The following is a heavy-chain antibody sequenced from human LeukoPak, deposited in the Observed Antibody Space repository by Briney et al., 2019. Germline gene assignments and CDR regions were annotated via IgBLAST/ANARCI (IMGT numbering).Heavy chain of an antibody. CDR1: GFTFSSYA. CDR2: ISGSGGST. Sequence: GGSLRLSCAASGFTFSSYAMSWVRQAPGKGLEGVSAISGSGGSTYYADSVKGRFTISRDNSKNTLYLQMNSLRAEDTAIYYCANNLVWGYSYGIAFDYWGQGTLVTVSS. J-gene: IGHJ4*02. V-gene: IGHV3-23*01. D-gene: IGHD5-18*01. CDR3: ANNLVWGYSYGIAFDY.